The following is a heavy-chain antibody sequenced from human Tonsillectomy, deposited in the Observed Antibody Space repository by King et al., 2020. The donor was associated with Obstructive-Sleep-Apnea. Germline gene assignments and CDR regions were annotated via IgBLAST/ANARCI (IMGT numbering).Heavy chain of an antibody. CDR2: ISYDGSNK. CDR3: AKDAYGSGYNWFDP. Sequence: VQLVESGGGVVQPGRSLRLSCAASGFTFSSYGMHWVRQAPGKGLEWVAVISYDGSNKYYADSVKGRFTITRDNSKNTLYLKMNSLRAADTAVYYCAKDAYGSGYNWFDPWGQGTLVTVSS. V-gene: IGHV3-30*18. D-gene: IGHD3-10*01. J-gene: IGHJ5*02. CDR1: GFTFSSYG.